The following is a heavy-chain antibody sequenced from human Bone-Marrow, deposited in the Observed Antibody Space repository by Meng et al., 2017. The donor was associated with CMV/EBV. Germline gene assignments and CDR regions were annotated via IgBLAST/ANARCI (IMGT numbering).Heavy chain of an antibody. CDR3: ARDGRWVPAATMGYYYYGMDV. D-gene: IGHD2-2*01. CDR2: IYYSGST. V-gene: IGHV4-61*01. CDR1: GGSVSSGSYY. Sequence: GSLRLSCTVSGGSVSSGSYYWSWIRQPPGKGLEWIGYIYYSGSTNYNPSLKSRVTISVDTSKNQFSLKLSSVTAADTAVYYCARDGRWVPAATMGYYYYGMDVWGQGTTVTVSS. J-gene: IGHJ6*02.